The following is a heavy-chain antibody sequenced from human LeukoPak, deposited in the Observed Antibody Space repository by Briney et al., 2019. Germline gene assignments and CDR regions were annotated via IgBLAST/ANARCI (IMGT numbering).Heavy chain of an antibody. CDR2: ISYDGSNK. V-gene: IGHV3-30-3*01. D-gene: IGHD6-13*01. CDR3: ARADASAAGIRIGPPDY. CDR1: GFTFSSYA. Sequence: GGSLRLSCAASGFTFSSYAMHWVRQAPGKGLEWVAVISYDGSNKYYADSVKGRFTIPRDNSKNTLYLQMNSLRAEDTAVYYCARADASAAGIRIGPPDYWGQGTLVTVSS. J-gene: IGHJ4*02.